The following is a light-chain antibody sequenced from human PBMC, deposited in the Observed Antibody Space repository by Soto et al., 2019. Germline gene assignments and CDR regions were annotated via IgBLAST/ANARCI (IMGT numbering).Light chain of an antibody. CDR3: QQSYRTPIT. CDR1: QSISTY. J-gene: IGKJ5*01. Sequence: DIQLTQSPSPLSASVGDRVAITCLASQSISTYLNWYQQKPGKAPKVLIYAASNLQSGVPPRFSGSGSGTDFTLTISSLQPEDVATYFCQQSYRTPITFGQGTQLEIK. V-gene: IGKV1-39*01. CDR2: AAS.